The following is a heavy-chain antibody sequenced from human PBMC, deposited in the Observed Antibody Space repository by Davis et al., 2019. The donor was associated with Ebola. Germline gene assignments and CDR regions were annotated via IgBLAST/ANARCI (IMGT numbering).Heavy chain of an antibody. J-gene: IGHJ6*02. D-gene: IGHD6-13*01. CDR1: GFTFSSYA. CDR2: ISGSGGST. Sequence: LSLTCAASGFTFSSYAMSWVRQAPGKGLEWVSAISGSGGSTYYADSVKGRFTISRDNSKNTLYLQMNSLRAEDTAVYYCVAFQSSSWSLIYYYGMDVWGQGTTVTVSS. V-gene: IGHV3-23*01. CDR3: VAFQSSSWSLIYYYGMDV.